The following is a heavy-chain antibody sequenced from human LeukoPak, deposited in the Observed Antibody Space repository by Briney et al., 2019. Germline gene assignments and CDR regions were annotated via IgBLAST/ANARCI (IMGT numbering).Heavy chain of an antibody. V-gene: IGHV3-23*01. D-gene: IGHD3-9*01. J-gene: IGHJ4*02. CDR1: GFTFSSYA. CDR2: ISTNGGST. CDR3: VKGSAGSRRYYFDY. Sequence: GGSLRLSCAASGFTFSSYAMSWVRQAPGEGLEWVSAISTNGGSTYFADSVKGRFTITRDNSKNTLSLEMNSLRPEDTAVYYCVKGSAGSRRYYFDYWGQGTLLTVSS.